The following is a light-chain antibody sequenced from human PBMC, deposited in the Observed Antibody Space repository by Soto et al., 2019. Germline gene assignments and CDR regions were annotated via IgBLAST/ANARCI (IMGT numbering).Light chain of an antibody. CDR3: QQYNERPPWT. J-gene: IGKJ1*01. Sequence: EIVMTQSPATLSVSPGESVTLSCRASLTMSNNIAGYQHKPGQAARRLLFGASSRATGVPGRWSGSGFWREFTLSISSLQYEDFAVYYCQQYNERPPWTFGQGTTVEMK. V-gene: IGKV3-15*01. CDR2: GAS. CDR1: LTMSNN.